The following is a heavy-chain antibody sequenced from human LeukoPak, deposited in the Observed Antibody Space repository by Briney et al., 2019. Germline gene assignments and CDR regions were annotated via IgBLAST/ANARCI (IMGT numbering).Heavy chain of an antibody. CDR1: GFTFSNFA. D-gene: IGHD6-13*01. CDR3: ARIGAGSSRDY. J-gene: IGHJ4*02. CDR2: IVGSSST. V-gene: IGHV3-21*01. Sequence: GGSLRLSCAASGFTFSNFAMTWVRQAPGKGLEWVSSIVGSSSTYYADSLKGRFTISRGNAKNSLYLQMNSLRAEDTAVYYCARIGAGSSRDYWGQGTLVTVSS.